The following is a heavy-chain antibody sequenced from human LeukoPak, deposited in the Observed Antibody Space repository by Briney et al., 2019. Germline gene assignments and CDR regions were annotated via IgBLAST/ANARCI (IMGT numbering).Heavy chain of an antibody. CDR1: GFTFSDYY. Sequence: PRGSLRLSCAASGFTFSDYYMSWIRQAPGKGLEWVSYISSSGSTIYYADSVKGRFTISRDNAKNALYLQMNSLRAEDTAVYYCARVGVYSSSGFLIGYWGQGTLVTVSS. J-gene: IGHJ4*02. V-gene: IGHV3-11*01. D-gene: IGHD6-6*01. CDR2: ISSSGSTI. CDR3: ARVGVYSSSGFLIGY.